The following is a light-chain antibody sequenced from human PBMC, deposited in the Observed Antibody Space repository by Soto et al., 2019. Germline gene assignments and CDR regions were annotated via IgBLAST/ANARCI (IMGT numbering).Light chain of an antibody. V-gene: IGKV3-15*01. CDR1: QSVKSN. Sequence: EIVMTQSPATLSVSPGERATLSCRASQSVKSNSAWYQQKPGQAPRLLIYGASTRATGIPVRFSGSGSGTELTLTISSLQSEDFAVYFCQQYHDWPGTFGQGTKVDIK. CDR3: QQYHDWPGT. J-gene: IGKJ1*01. CDR2: GAS.